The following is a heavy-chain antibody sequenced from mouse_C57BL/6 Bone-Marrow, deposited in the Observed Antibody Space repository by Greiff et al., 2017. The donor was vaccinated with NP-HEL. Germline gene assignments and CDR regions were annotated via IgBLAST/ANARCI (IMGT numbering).Heavy chain of an antibody. CDR1: GYTFTDYY. V-gene: IGHV1-26*01. Sequence: EVQLQQSGPELVKPGASVKISCKASGYTFTDYYMNWVKQSHGKSLEWIGDINPNNGGTSYNQKFKGKATLTVDKSSSTAYMELRSLTSEDSAVYYCASVLSDAMDYWGQGTSVTVSS. CDR3: ASVLSDAMDY. D-gene: IGHD3-1*01. CDR2: INPNNGGT. J-gene: IGHJ4*01.